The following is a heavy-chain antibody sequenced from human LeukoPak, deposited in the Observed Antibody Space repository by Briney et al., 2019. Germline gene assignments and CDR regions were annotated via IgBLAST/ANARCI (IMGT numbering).Heavy chain of an antibody. CDR1: GFTFSSYA. J-gene: IGHJ6*02. Sequence: GGSLRLSCAASGFTFSSYAMSWVRQAPGKGLEWVSAISGSGGSTYYADSVKGRFTISRDNSKNTLYLQMNSLRAEDTAVYYCARVWGSKVPYGDLGAYYYYGMDVWGQGTTVTVSS. CDR3: ARVWGSKVPYGDLGAYYYYGMDV. D-gene: IGHD4-17*01. V-gene: IGHV3-23*01. CDR2: ISGSGGST.